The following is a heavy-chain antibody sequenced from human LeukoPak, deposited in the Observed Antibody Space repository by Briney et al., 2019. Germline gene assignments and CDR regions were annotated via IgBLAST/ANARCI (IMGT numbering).Heavy chain of an antibody. D-gene: IGHD3-22*01. Sequence: KTSETLSPTCTVSGGSISSYYWSWIRQPPGKGLEWIGYIYYSGSTNYNPSLKSRVTISVDTSKNQFSLKLSSVTAADTAVYYCARAGYYYDSSGYYITTDFDYWGQGTLVTVSS. CDR3: ARAGYYYDSSGYYITTDFDY. CDR2: IYYSGST. V-gene: IGHV4-59*01. J-gene: IGHJ4*02. CDR1: GGSISSYY.